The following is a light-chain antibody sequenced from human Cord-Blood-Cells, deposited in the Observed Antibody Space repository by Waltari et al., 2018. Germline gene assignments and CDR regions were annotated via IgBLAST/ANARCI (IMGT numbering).Light chain of an antibody. CDR1: SSNIGAGYD. Sequence: QSVLTQPPSVSGAPGQRVTISCTGSSSNIGAGYDVHWYQQLPGTAPKLLIYGNSNRPAGVPDRFSGSKSCPPASLAITGLQAEDEADYYCQSYDSSLSGSVFGGGTKLTVL. V-gene: IGLV1-40*01. CDR2: GNS. CDR3: QSYDSSLSGSV. J-gene: IGLJ3*02.